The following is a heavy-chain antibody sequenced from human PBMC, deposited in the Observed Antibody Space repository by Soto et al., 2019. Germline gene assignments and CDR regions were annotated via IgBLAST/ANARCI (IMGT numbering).Heavy chain of an antibody. V-gene: IGHV3-30-3*01. J-gene: IGHJ6*02. CDR3: ASAGILTGYYNRYYYGMDV. CDR2: ISYDGSNK. Sequence: QEQLVESGGGVVQPGRSLRLSCAASGFTFSSYAMHWVRQAPGKGLEWVAVISYDGSNKYYADSVKGRFTISRDNSKNTLYLQMNSLRAEDTAVYYCASAGILTGYYNRYYYGMDVWGQGTTVTVSS. D-gene: IGHD3-9*01. CDR1: GFTFSSYA.